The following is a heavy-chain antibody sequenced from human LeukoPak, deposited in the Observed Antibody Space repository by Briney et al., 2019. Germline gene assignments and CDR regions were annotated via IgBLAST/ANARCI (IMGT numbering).Heavy chain of an antibody. J-gene: IGHJ4*02. D-gene: IGHD1-26*01. CDR2: ISLNGQT. V-gene: IGHV4/OR15-8*02. CDR1: GGSIRSTNW. CDR3: WRESGAFCPFGY. Sequence: PSETLSLTGGGSGGSIRSTNWWSWVREPPGQGLEWIGEISLNGQTNYSPSLNGRVTMSLDESRNQLSLNLTSVTAADTAIYYCWRESGAFCPFGYWGQGPLVIVPP.